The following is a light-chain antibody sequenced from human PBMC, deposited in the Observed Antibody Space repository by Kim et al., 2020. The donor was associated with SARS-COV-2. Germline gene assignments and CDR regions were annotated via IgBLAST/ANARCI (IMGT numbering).Light chain of an antibody. Sequence: IVVTQSPVTLSLSPGMRATLSCRTSRSLTSRHLAWYQQKAGQAPRLLIYGASNRATGVPDRFSGSGSETDFTLTISRLEPEDFAVYFCQQYGSSPLVTFGQGTRLEIK. CDR2: GAS. J-gene: IGKJ5*01. CDR1: RSLTSRH. V-gene: IGKV3-20*01. CDR3: QQYGSSPLVT.